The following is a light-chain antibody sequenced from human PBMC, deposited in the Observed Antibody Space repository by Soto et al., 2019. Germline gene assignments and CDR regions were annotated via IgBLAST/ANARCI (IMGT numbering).Light chain of an antibody. CDR3: CSYTSNTVV. Sequence: QSALTQPASVSGSPGQSITVSCTGISSDVGSYSLVSWYHQSPGKAPKLVIYEGTKRPSGVSNRLSASKSGNTASLTISGIQAEDEGDYYCCSYTSNTVVFGGGTKLTVL. V-gene: IGLV2-23*01. CDR1: SSDVGSYSL. J-gene: IGLJ2*01. CDR2: EGT.